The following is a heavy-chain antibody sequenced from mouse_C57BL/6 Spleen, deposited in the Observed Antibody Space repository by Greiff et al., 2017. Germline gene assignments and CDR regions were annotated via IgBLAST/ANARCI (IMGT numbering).Heavy chain of an antibody. CDR3: ARADITRYFDV. Sequence: EVQLQESGPGLVKPSQSLSLTCSVTGYSITSGYYWNWIRQFPGNKLEWMGYISYDGSNNYNPSLKNRISITRDTSKNQFFLKLNSVTTEDTATYYCARADITRYFDVWGTGTTVTVSS. CDR2: ISYDGSN. CDR1: GYSITSGYY. D-gene: IGHD1-1*01. J-gene: IGHJ1*03. V-gene: IGHV3-6*01.